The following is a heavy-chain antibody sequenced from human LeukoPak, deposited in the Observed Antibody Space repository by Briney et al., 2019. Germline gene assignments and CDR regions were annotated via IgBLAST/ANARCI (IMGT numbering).Heavy chain of an antibody. J-gene: IGHJ4*02. Sequence: GGSLRLSCEASTFTFSDYAMHRVRQAPGKGLEWVAFIRYDGSNKYYADSVKGRFTISRDNSKNTLYLQMNSLRAEDTAVYYCAKDRGDIVVVPADGFDYWGQGTLVTVSS. CDR1: TFTFSDYA. V-gene: IGHV3-30*02. D-gene: IGHD2-2*01. CDR2: IRYDGSNK. CDR3: AKDRGDIVVVPADGFDY.